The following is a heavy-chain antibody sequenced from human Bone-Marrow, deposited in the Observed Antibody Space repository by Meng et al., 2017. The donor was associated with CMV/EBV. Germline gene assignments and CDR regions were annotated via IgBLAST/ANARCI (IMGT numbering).Heavy chain of an antibody. J-gene: IGHJ5*02. V-gene: IGHV4-59*02. CDR2: IHSGGSA. CDR1: GGSVTTNY. D-gene: IGHD3-9*01. CDR3: ARGGGYYDILTGYYKDNWFDP. Sequence: ESLKISCDVYGGSVTTNYWNWIRQSPGKGLEWIGYIHSGGSADYKPSLKSRVTMSIDTSNNQFSLKLSSVTAADTAVYYCARGGGYYDILTGYYKDNWFDPWGQGTLVTVSS.